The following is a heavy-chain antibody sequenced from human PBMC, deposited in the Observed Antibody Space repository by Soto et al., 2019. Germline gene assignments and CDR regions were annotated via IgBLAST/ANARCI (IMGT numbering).Heavy chain of an antibody. J-gene: IGHJ4*02. D-gene: IGHD5-18*01. V-gene: IGHV3-66*04. CDR3: ARHAYNYAGGYFDY. CDR2: IYSGGST. Sequence: EVQLVESGGGLVQPGGSLRLSCAASGVTVSSNYMSWVRQAPGKGLEWVSVIYSGGSTYYADSVKGRFTISRDNSKNKLYLQMNSLRSEDTAVYYCARHAYNYAGGYFDYWRQGTLVTVSS. CDR1: GVTVSSNY.